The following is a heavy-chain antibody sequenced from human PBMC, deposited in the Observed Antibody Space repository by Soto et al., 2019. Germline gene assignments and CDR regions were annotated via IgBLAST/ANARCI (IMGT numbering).Heavy chain of an antibody. V-gene: IGHV3-7*03. D-gene: IGHD2-15*01. CDR3: VKYSARVFDR. Sequence: EVQLVDSGGGLVQPGGSLTLSCSASGFTFSDYWMTWVRQAPGKGLEWVANIKDDGSEKQYVDSVKGRYTISRDNARNSLYQQRNSMKADDTAVYSCVKYSARVFDRWGQGTLVTVST. CDR2: IKDDGSEK. CDR1: GFTFSDYW. J-gene: IGHJ5*02.